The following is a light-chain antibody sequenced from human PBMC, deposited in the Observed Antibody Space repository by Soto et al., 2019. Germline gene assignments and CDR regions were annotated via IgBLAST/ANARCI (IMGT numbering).Light chain of an antibody. Sequence: QSVLTQPPSASGTPGQGVIISCSGTSSNIGSNYVYWYRLLPGTAPKLVMFSNVMRPPGVPDRFSGAESGTSASLAISGLRPEDEADYFCAAWDASLSGWVFGGGTKLTVL. V-gene: IGLV1-47*02. CDR3: AAWDASLSGWV. CDR1: SSNIGSNY. J-gene: IGLJ3*02. CDR2: SNV.